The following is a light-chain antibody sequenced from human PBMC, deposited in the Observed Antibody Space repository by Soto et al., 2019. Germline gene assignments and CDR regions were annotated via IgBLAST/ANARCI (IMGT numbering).Light chain of an antibody. Sequence: QSALTQPASVSESPGQSISISCGGGRNDIGTYNLVSWYQQHPGKAPRLIIYEGNKRPSGVSNRFSASRSGNTASLTISGLQAEDEADYYCCSYTDGSSLLFGGGTKLTVL. CDR2: EGN. CDR3: CSYTDGSSLL. J-gene: IGLJ3*02. CDR1: RNDIGTYNL. V-gene: IGLV2-23*01.